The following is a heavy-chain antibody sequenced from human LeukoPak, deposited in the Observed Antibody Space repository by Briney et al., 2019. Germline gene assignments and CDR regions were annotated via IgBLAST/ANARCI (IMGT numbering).Heavy chain of an antibody. D-gene: IGHD1-20*01. CDR1: GYSFISFY. V-gene: IGHV1-46*01. J-gene: IGHJ4*02. Sequence: ASVKVSCKASGYSFISFYIHWVRQAAGQGLEWRGVINPSGGSTAYAQQSQGRVTMTRDTSTSTVYMELSSLRSEDTAVYYCARHSLIGTTPFDYWGQGTLVTVSS. CDR2: INPSGGST. CDR3: ARHSLIGTTPFDY.